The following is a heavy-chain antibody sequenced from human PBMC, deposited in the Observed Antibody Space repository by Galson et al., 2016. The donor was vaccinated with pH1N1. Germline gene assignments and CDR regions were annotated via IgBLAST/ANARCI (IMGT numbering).Heavy chain of an antibody. CDR2: TYSGGTT. CDR3: ARDKRRYSDY. V-gene: IGHV3-53*01. CDR1: GFSVTNNY. Sequence: SLRLSCAATGFSVTNNYVAWVRQAPGKGLEWVSLTYSGGTTDYAAPVKGRFTISRDSAENTLYLQMNNLRPEDTAIYYCARDKRRYSDYWGQGALVTVSS. J-gene: IGHJ4*02.